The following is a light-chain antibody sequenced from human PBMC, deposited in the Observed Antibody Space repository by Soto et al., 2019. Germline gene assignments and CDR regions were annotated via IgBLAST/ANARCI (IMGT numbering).Light chain of an antibody. CDR1: QSILFSSNNKNY. CDR2: WAS. V-gene: IGKV4-1*01. CDR3: QQYYSAPMT. Sequence: DIVMTQSPDSLACSLGERATINCKSSQSILFSSNNKNYLAWYQQKAGQPPKLLIYWASTRESGVPDRFSGSGSGTDFTLTISSLQAEDVAVYHCQQYYSAPMTFGQGTRLEIK. J-gene: IGKJ5*01.